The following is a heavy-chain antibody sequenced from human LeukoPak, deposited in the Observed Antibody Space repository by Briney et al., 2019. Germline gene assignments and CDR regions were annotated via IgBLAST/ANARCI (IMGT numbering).Heavy chain of an antibody. CDR3: AKELRYFDPGYFDY. J-gene: IGHJ4*02. CDR2: IDGSGYST. CDR1: GVTLRSYA. Sequence: GGSLRLSCAASGVTLRSYAMSWVRRAPGKGLEWVSSIDGSGYSTYYADSVKGRFTISRDNSKNTLYLQMNSLRAEDTAVYYCAKELRYFDPGYFDYWGQGTLVTVSS. D-gene: IGHD3-9*01. V-gene: IGHV3-23*01.